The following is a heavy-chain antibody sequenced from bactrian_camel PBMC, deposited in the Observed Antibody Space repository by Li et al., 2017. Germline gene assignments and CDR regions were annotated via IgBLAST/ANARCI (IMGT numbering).Heavy chain of an antibody. CDR2: IYTGDGST. J-gene: IGHJ6*01. D-gene: IGHD5*01. Sequence: HVQLVESGGGSAQAGGSLRLSCAASGYTARRSYCMGWFRQAPGKEREGVATIYTGDGSTYSADTVKDRFTISQDNAKNTLYLQMNSLKPGDTAVYYCAASDKFLECGLGKNTDFGYWGQGTQVTVS. V-gene: IGHV3S1*01. CDR1: GYTARRSYC. CDR3: AASDKFLECGLGKNTDFGY.